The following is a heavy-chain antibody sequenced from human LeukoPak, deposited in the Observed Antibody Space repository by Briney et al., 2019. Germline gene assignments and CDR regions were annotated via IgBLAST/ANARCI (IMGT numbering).Heavy chain of an antibody. CDR2: IYHSGST. D-gene: IGHD6-13*01. CDR3: ARALLAAAGMIEYFQH. Sequence: SQTLSLTCAVSGGSISSGGYSWSWIRQPPGKGLEWIGYIYHSGSTYYNPSLKSRVTISVDRSKNQFSLKLSSVTAADTAVYYCARALLAAAGMIEYFQHWGQGTLVTVSS. CDR1: GGSISSGGYS. J-gene: IGHJ1*01. V-gene: IGHV4-30-2*01.